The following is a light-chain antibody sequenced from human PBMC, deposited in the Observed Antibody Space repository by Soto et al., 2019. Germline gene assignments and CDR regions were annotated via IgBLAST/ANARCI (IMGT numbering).Light chain of an antibody. J-gene: IGKJ4*01. CDR1: QSVSSN. V-gene: IGKV3-20*01. Sequence: EIVLTQSPATLSVSPGERATLSCRASQSVSSNFACYHQKPRHDARRLIYAAATSATGIPDRFSGSGSGTAFTLTITRLEHEDIAVYYCQYYGTSVFIFGGGTKVDIK. CDR2: AAA. CDR3: QYYGTSVFI.